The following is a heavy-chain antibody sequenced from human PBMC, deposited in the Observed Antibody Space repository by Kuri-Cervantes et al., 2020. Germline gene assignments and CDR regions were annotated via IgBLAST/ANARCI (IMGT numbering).Heavy chain of an antibody. CDR1: GYTFTGYY. D-gene: IGHD5-12*01. Sequence: ASVKVSCKASGYTFTGYYVHWVRQAPGQGLEWMGWINPNSGGTNYAQKFQGRVTMTRDTSISTAYMELSRLRSDDTAVYYCASSEGGYDPTPFDYWGQGTLVTVSS. J-gene: IGHJ4*02. CDR3: ASSEGGYDPTPFDY. V-gene: IGHV1-2*02. CDR2: INPNSGGT.